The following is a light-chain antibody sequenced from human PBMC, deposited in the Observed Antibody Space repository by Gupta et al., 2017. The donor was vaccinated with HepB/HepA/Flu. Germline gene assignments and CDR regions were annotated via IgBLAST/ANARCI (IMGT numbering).Light chain of an antibody. V-gene: IGKV1-39*01. Sequence: DIQMTQSPSSLSASVGDRVTITCRASQSISSYLNWYQQKPGKAPKLLIYDASSLQSGVPSRFSGSGSGTDFTLTISNLQPEDFATYYCQQSYSTPFTFGPGTKVDIK. CDR2: DAS. CDR1: QSISSY. CDR3: QQSYSTPFT. J-gene: IGKJ3*01.